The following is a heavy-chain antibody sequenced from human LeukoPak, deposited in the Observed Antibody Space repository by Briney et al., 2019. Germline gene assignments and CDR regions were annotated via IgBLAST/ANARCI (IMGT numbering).Heavy chain of an antibody. CDR3: ARGRHRFGDLDY. V-gene: IGHV1-8*03. D-gene: IGHD3-10*01. J-gene: IGHJ4*02. Sequence: FQGRVTTTRNTSISTAYMELSSLRSEDTAVYYCARGRHRFGDLDYWGQGTLVTVSS.